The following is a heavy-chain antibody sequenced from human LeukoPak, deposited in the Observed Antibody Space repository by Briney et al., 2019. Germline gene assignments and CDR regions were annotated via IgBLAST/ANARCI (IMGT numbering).Heavy chain of an antibody. CDR2: ITPIFGTA. V-gene: IGHV1-69*13. CDR1: GGTFRSNA. Sequence: SVKVSCKASGGTFRSNAISWVRQAPGQGLEWIGGITPIFGTANYAQKFQGRVTITAVESMSTAYMELSSLRSEDTAVYYCARGWLAETTVVTPYNYWGQGTLVTVSS. CDR3: ARGWLAETTVVTPYNY. J-gene: IGHJ4*02. D-gene: IGHD4-23*01.